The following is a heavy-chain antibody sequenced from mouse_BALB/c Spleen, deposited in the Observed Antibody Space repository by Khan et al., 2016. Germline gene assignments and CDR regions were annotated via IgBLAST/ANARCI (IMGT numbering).Heavy chain of an antibody. CDR3: ARHGDGNLDY. CDR2: IWSDGST. Sequence: QVQLKESGPDLVAPSQSLSITCTVSGFSLTSYGVHWVRQPPGKGLEWLVVIWSDGSTTYNSALKSRLSISKDNSKSQVFLKMNSLQTDDTARYYCARHGDGNLDYWGQGTTLTVSS. J-gene: IGHJ2*01. D-gene: IGHD2-1*01. CDR1: GFSLTSYG. V-gene: IGHV2-6-2*01.